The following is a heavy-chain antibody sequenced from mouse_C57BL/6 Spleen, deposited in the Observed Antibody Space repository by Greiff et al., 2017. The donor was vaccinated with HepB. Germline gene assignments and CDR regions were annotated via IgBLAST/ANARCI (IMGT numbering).Heavy chain of an antibody. D-gene: IGHD1-1*01. V-gene: IGHV1-82*01. CDR2: IYPGDGDT. Sequence: VQLQQSGPELVKPGASVKISCKASGYAFSSSWMNWVKQRPGEGLEWIGRIYPGDGDTNYNGKFKGKATLTADKSSSTAYMQLSSLTSEVSAVYFCARGGGTRYGSSYYYAMDYWGQGTSVTVSS. CDR1: GYAFSSSW. CDR3: ARGGGTRYGSSYYYAMDY. J-gene: IGHJ4*01.